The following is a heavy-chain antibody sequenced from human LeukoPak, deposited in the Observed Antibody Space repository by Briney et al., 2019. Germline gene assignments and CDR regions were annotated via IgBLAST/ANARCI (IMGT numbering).Heavy chain of an antibody. CDR2: IYHSGST. V-gene: IGHV4-30-2*01. J-gene: IGHJ6*02. CDR1: GVSISSGGYS. D-gene: IGHD6-19*01. Sequence: SETLSLTCAVSGVSISSGGYSWSWIRQPPGKGLEWIGYIYHSGSTYYNPSLKSRVTISVDRSKNQFSLKLSSVTAADTAVYYCARASSGWSVNFGMDVWGQGTTVTVSS. CDR3: ARASSGWSVNFGMDV.